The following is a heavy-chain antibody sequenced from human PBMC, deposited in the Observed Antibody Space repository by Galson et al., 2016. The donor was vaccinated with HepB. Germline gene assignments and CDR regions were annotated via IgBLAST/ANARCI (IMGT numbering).Heavy chain of an antibody. V-gene: IGHV2-5*08. CDR3: ARTYGDYFDL. CDR2: IYWNDDK. J-gene: IGHJ2*01. D-gene: IGHD4-17*01. CDR1: GFSLSSSGMC. Sequence: PALVKPTQTLTLTCTFSGFSLSSSGMCVSWIRQPPGKGLEWLALIYWNDDKRYSPSLKSRLTITMDTSKDQVVLTMTNMDPVDTATYYCARTYGDYFDLWGRGTLVTVSS.